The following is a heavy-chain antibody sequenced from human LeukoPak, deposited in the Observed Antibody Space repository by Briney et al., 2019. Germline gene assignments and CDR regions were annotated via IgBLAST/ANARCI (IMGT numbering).Heavy chain of an antibody. V-gene: IGHV3-48*03. CDR3: AREDATSGYYFDY. Sequence: PGGSLRLSCAASGLTFSSYEWIWVRQAPGKGLEWISYISKSGSTIYYADSVKGRFTIPRDNPKNSLFLQMNSLRAEDTAVYYCAREDATSGYYFDYWGQGTLVTVSS. CDR1: GLTFSSYE. J-gene: IGHJ4*02. D-gene: IGHD3-22*01. CDR2: ISKSGSTI.